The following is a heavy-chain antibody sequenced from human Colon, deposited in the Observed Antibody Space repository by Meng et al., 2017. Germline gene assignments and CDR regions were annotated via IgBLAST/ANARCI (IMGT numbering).Heavy chain of an antibody. V-gene: IGHV3-74*01. D-gene: IGHD6-19*01. CDR1: GFTFSSYW. Sequence: GGSLRLSCAASGFTFSSYWMHWVRQAPGKGLVWVSRINSDGSSTSYADSVKGRVTISRDNAKNTLYLQMNSLRAEDTAVYYCARVKQWLAEEYYFDYWGQGTLVTVSS. CDR3: ARVKQWLAEEYYFDY. CDR2: INSDGSST. J-gene: IGHJ4*02.